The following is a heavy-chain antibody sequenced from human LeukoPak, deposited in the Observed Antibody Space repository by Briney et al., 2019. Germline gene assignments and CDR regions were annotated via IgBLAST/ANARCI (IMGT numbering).Heavy chain of an antibody. V-gene: IGHV4-59*08. CDR1: GGSISRYY. Sequence: SETLSLTCTVSGGSISRYYWSWIRQPPGKGLEWLGYIYYSGSTNYNPPLKSRVTISVDTSKNQFSLKLSSVTAADTAVYYCARTEPLAAAGNWFDPWGQGTLVTVSS. CDR2: IYYSGST. CDR3: ARTEPLAAAGNWFDP. D-gene: IGHD6-13*01. J-gene: IGHJ5*02.